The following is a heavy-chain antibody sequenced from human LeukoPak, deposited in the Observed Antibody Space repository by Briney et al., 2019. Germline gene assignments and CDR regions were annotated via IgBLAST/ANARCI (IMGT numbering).Heavy chain of an antibody. Sequence: SETLSLTCTVSGGSISSSSYYWGWLRQPPGRGLEWIGSIYYSGSTYYNPSLKSRVTISVKTCKKQFSLKQRAGTAAEAGGYYCARHFLRAGVHYGSGSYFAPGYTSGFDYWGQGTLVTVSS. J-gene: IGHJ4*02. D-gene: IGHD3-10*01. CDR3: ARHFLRAGVHYGSGSYFAPGYTSGFDY. CDR2: IYYSGST. CDR1: GGSISSSSYY. V-gene: IGHV4-39*07.